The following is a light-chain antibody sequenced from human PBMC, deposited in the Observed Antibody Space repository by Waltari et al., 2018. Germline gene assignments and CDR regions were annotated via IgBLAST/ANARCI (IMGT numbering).Light chain of an antibody. Sequence: DIQMTQSPSSLSASVGDRVTITCRASQTISNYLAWYQQKPGKVPKLLIYTTSSLESGVPSRFSGGGSGTEFTLTINSLQPEDFATYYCQQHNSHPLTFGGGTKVEIK. CDR2: TTS. J-gene: IGKJ4*01. CDR1: QTISNY. V-gene: IGKV1-17*03. CDR3: QQHNSHPLT.